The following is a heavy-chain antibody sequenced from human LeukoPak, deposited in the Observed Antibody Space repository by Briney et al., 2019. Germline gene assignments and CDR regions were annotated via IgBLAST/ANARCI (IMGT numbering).Heavy chain of an antibody. V-gene: IGHV3-23*01. J-gene: IGHJ4*02. CDR1: GFTLSTYA. D-gene: IGHD2/OR15-2a*01. CDR3: ARGSPLSYYFDY. CDR2: ISTSGDTT. Sequence: GESLRLSCAASGFTLSTYAMHWLRQAPGKGLEWVSIISTSGDTTYYAGSVKGPFTISRDNSKNTLFLQMNSLRAEDTAVYYCARGSPLSYYFDYWGQGTLVTVSS.